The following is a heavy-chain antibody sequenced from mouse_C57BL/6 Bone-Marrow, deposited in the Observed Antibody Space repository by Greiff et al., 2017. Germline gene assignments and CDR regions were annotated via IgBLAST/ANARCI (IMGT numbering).Heavy chain of an antibody. CDR2: ISSGGSDT. V-gene: IGHV5-6*01. CDR3: AGGSILYYYAMDY. D-gene: IGHD1-1*01. CDR1: GFNFSSYG. J-gene: IGHJ4*01. Sequence: EVQLVESGGDLVKPGGSLKLSCAASGFNFSSYGMSWVRQTPDKRLEWVATISSGGSDTYYPDSVKGRVTISRDKAKNTLYLQMIRLKSEDTAMYYCAGGSILYYYAMDYWGQGTSVTVSS.